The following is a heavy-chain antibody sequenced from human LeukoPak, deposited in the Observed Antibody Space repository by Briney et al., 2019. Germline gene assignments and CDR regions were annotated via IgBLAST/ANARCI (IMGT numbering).Heavy chain of an antibody. Sequence: GASVKVPCKASGYTFTSYGFTWVRQAPGQGLEWMGWISGYNGNTNYAQKLQGRVTMTTDTSTSTAYMELTSLRSDDTAVYYCAMGETVTTPPRDYWGQGTLVTVSS. CDR2: ISGYNGNT. V-gene: IGHV1-18*01. CDR1: GYTFTSYG. D-gene: IGHD4-17*01. J-gene: IGHJ4*02. CDR3: AMGETVTTPPRDY.